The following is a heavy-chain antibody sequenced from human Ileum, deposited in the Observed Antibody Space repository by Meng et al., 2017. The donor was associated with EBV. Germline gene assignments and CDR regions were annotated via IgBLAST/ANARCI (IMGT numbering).Heavy chain of an antibody. CDR2: IYYSGST. CDR1: GGSLHSSNPY. CDR3: ARVPSYYYDSRGYVTPFDY. Sequence: QLHLQESGPGQVQPSGPPPLPCRVSGGSLHSSNPYWGWIRQPPGKGLEWIANIYYSGSTYYHPSLKSRVTISVDTSKNQFSLKLSSVTAADTAVYYCARVPSYYYDSRGYVTPFDYWGQGTLVTVSS. V-gene: IGHV4-39*07. J-gene: IGHJ4*02. D-gene: IGHD3-22*01.